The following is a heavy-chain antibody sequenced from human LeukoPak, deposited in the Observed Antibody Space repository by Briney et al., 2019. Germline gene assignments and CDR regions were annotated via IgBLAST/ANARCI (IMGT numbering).Heavy chain of an antibody. CDR2: INSDGGST. Sequence: PGGSLRLSCTASGFTFSSYWMHWVRQVPGKGLAWVARINSDGGSTSYADSVKGRFTISRDNAKNSLYLQLNSLRAEDTAVYYCSRAQYLADDAFNIWGQGTMVTVSS. D-gene: IGHD4-11*01. CDR1: GFTFSSYW. J-gene: IGHJ3*02. CDR3: SRAQYLADDAFNI. V-gene: IGHV3-74*01.